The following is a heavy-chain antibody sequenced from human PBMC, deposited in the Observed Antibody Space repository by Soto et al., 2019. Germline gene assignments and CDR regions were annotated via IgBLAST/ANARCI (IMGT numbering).Heavy chain of an antibody. CDR1: GGTFSSYT. J-gene: IGHJ5*02. Sequence: QVQLVQSGAEVKKPGSSVKVSCKASGGTFSSYTISWVRQAPGQGLEWMGRIIPILGIANYAQKFQGRVTITADKSTSTAYIELSSLISEDTAVYYCARIGPGTAAADNWFDPWGQGTLVTVSS. CDR2: IIPILGIA. D-gene: IGHD6-13*01. CDR3: ARIGPGTAAADNWFDP. V-gene: IGHV1-69*02.